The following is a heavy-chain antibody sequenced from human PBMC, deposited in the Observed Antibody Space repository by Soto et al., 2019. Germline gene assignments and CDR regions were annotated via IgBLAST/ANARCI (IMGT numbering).Heavy chain of an antibody. J-gene: IGHJ4*02. CDR1: GGTFSSYA. Sequence: SVKVSCKASGGTFSSYAISWVRQAPGQGLEWMGGIIPIFGTANYAQKFQGRVTITADESTSTAYMELSSLRSEDTAVYYCASRTAMAAYFFDYWGQGTLVTVSS. CDR3: ASRTAMAAYFFDY. V-gene: IGHV1-69*13. D-gene: IGHD5-18*01. CDR2: IIPIFGTA.